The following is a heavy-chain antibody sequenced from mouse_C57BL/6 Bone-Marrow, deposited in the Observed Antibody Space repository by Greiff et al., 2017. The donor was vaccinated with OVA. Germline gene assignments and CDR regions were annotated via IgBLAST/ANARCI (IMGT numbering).Heavy chain of an antibody. J-gene: IGHJ3*01. D-gene: IGHD3-3*01. V-gene: IGHV1-81*01. CDR3: ARGGTAFAY. Sequence: QVQLKESGAELARPGASVKLSCKASGYTFTSYGISWVKQRTGQGLEWIGEIYPRSDNTYYNEKFKGKATLTADKSSSTAYMELRSLTSEDSAVYFCARGGTAFAYWGQGTLVTVSA. CDR1: GYTFTSYG. CDR2: IYPRSDNT.